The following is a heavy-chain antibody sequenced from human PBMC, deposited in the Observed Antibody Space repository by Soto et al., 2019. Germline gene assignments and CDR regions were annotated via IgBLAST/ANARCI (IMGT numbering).Heavy chain of an antibody. CDR2: IYHSGST. CDR1: GYSISSGYY. J-gene: IGHJ4*02. CDR3: EREIVAGIFDY. D-gene: IGHD6-25*01. V-gene: IGHV4-38-2*02. Sequence: SETLSLTCAVSGYSISSGYYWGWIRQPPGKGLEWIGSIYHSGSTYYNPSLKSRVTISVDTSKNQFSLKLSSVTAADTAVYYCEREIVAGIFDYWGQGTLVTVSS.